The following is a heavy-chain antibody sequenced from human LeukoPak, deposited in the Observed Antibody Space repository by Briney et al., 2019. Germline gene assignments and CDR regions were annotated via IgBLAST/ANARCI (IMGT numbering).Heavy chain of an antibody. J-gene: IGHJ6*04. CDR3: ARDLIPHGMDV. CDR1: GGSISSGGYY. D-gene: IGHD3-16*01. CDR2: IYYSGST. Sequence: PSETLSLTCTVSGGSISSGGYYWSWIRQHPGKGLEWIGYIYYSGSTYYYPSLKSRVTISVDTSKNQFSLKLSSVTAADTAVYYCARDLIPHGMDVWGKGTTVTVSS. V-gene: IGHV4-31*03.